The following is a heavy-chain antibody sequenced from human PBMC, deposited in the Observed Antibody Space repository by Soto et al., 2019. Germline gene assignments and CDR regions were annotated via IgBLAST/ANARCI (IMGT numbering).Heavy chain of an antibody. CDR1: GGSISSGDYY. CDR2: IYYSGST. J-gene: IGHJ4*02. V-gene: IGHV4-30-4*01. CDR3: ARDYRDGYNYGTRFDY. D-gene: IGHD5-12*01. Sequence: SETLSLTCTVSGGSISSGDYYWSWIRQPPGKGLEWIGYIYYSGSTYYNPSLKSRVTISVDTSKNQFSLKLSSVTAADTAVYYCARDYRDGYNYGTRFDYWGQGTLVTVSS.